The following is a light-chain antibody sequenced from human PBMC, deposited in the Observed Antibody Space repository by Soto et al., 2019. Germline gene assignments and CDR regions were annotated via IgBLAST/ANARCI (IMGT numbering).Light chain of an antibody. CDR2: GAA. CDR3: QRYSSWHPWT. Sequence: EIVLTQSPGTLSLSPWERATLSCRASQSITSNYLAWYQQKPGQAPRLLIFGAAITDSGIPDRCSGSGSGTDFTLTLSSLDSEDYAVYYYQRYSSWHPWTFGQGTQVDIK. J-gene: IGKJ1*01. CDR1: QSITSNY. V-gene: IGKV3-20*01.